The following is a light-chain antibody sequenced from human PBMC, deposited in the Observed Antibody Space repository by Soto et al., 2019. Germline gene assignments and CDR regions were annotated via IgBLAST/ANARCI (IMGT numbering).Light chain of an antibody. V-gene: IGLV2-14*01. CDR1: SSDVAAYNS. Sequence: SVLTQPASVSGSPGQWITISCPGTSSDVAAYNSVSWYQQYPGKAPKLMIYDVIYRPSGVSNRFSVSKSANTASLTISGLQAEDEADYYCSSYTTSGNYVFGTGTKVTVL. CDR3: SSYTTSGNYV. CDR2: DVI. J-gene: IGLJ1*01.